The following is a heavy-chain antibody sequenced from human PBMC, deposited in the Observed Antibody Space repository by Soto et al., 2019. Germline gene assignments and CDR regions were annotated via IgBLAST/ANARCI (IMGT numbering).Heavy chain of an antibody. CDR1: GFIFSGYA. Sequence: QVQLVESGGGVVQPGRSLRLSCAASGFIFSGYAMHWVRQAPGKGLEWVAVISYDGNTQYYADSVKGRFTVSRDNSNNMLYVQMNNLRDEDTAMYYCAKGTNAYEINSWGQGTLVTVSS. V-gene: IGHV3-30-3*01. J-gene: IGHJ4*02. CDR3: AKGTNAYEINS. D-gene: IGHD3-9*01. CDR2: ISYDGNTQ.